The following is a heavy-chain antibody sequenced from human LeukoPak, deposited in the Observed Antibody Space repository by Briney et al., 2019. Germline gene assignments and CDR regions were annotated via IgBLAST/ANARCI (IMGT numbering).Heavy chain of an antibody. V-gene: IGHV3-23*01. CDR3: AKRPAGTDCTNGVCYIRHWGAFDI. Sequence: GGSLRLSCAASGFTFSSYAMSWVRQAPGKGLEWVSAISGSGGSTYYADSVKGRFTISRDNSKNTLYLQMNSLRAEDTAVYYCAKRPAGTDCTNGVCYIRHWGAFDIWGQGTMVTVSS. J-gene: IGHJ3*02. CDR2: ISGSGGST. D-gene: IGHD2-8*01. CDR1: GFTFSSYA.